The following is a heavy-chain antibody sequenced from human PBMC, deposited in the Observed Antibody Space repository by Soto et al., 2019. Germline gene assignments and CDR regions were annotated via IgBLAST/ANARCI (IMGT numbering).Heavy chain of an antibody. CDR3: VGELLGEYYYYYMDV. CDR1: GFTFSNAW. Sequence: PGGSLRLSCVASGFTFSNAWMSWVRQAPGKGLEWVGRIKSKTDGGTTDYAAPVKGRFTISRDDSKNTLYLQMNSLKTEDTAVYYCVGELLGEYYYYYMDVWGKGTTVTVSS. J-gene: IGHJ6*03. V-gene: IGHV3-15*01. CDR2: IKSKTDGGTT. D-gene: IGHD3-10*01.